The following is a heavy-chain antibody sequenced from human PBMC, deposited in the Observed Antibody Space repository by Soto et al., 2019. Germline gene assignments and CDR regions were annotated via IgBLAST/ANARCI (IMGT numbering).Heavy chain of an antibody. Sequence: PGGSLRLSCAASGFTFSSYAMSWVRQAPGKGLEWVSAISGSGGSTYYADSVKGRFTISRDNSKNTLYLQMNSLRAEDTAVYYCAKRELDYYYHYMDVWGKGTTVTVSS. CDR3: AKRELDYYYHYMDV. D-gene: IGHD1-26*01. CDR1: GFTFSSYA. V-gene: IGHV3-23*01. J-gene: IGHJ6*03. CDR2: ISGSGGST.